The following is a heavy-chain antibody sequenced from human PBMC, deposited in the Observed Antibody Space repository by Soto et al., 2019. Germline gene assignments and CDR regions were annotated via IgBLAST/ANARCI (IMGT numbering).Heavy chain of an antibody. CDR3: ARDRGAAAGTSVNWFDP. CDR1: GGSISSGGYY. CDR2: IYYSGST. D-gene: IGHD6-13*01. J-gene: IGHJ5*02. Sequence: TSETLSLTCTVSGGSISSGGYYWSWIRQHPGKGLEWIGYIYYSGSTYYNPSLKSRVTISVDTSKNQFSLKLSSVTAADTAVYYCARDRGAAAGTSVNWFDPWGQGTLVTVSS. V-gene: IGHV4-31*03.